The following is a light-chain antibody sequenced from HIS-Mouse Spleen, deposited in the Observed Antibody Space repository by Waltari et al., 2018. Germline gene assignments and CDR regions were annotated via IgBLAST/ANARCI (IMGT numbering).Light chain of an antibody. CDR1: SLRSYY. J-gene: IGLJ2*01. Sequence: SSELTQDPAVSVALGQTVRITCQGDSLRSYYASWYQQKPGQAPVLVIYGQNNRHSGIPDRFSGSSLGNTDSLTISGAQAEDEADYSCNSRDSSGNHVVFGGGTKLTVL. CDR2: GQN. V-gene: IGLV3-19*01. CDR3: NSRDSSGNHVV.